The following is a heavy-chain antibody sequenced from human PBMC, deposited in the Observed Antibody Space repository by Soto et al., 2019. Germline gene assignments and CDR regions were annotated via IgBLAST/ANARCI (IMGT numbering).Heavy chain of an antibody. CDR1: GFTFSSYG. CDR2: ISYDGSNK. J-gene: IGHJ4*02. Sequence: QVQLVESGGGVVQPGRSLRLSCAASGFTFSSYGMHWVRQAPGKGLEWVAVISYDGSNKYYADSVKGRFTISRDNSTNALYLQMNSLRAEDTAVYYCVILSDYGDPGWGEGTLVTVSS. V-gene: IGHV3-30*03. CDR3: VILSDYGDPG. D-gene: IGHD4-17*01.